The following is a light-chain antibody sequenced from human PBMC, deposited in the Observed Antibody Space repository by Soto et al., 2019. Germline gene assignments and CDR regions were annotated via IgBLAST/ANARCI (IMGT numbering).Light chain of an antibody. CDR1: SSDVGAYDY. Sequence: SALTQPASVSGSPGQSITISCTGTSSDVGAYDYVSWYQQNPGKAPKLIISEVSDRPSGVSNRFSGSKSGNTASLTISGLQAEDEADYFCSSYTTTNTLWVFGGGTK. CDR3: SSYTTTNTLWV. V-gene: IGLV2-14*01. J-gene: IGLJ3*02. CDR2: EVS.